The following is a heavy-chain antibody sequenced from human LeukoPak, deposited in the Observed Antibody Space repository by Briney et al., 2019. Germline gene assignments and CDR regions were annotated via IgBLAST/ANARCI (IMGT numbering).Heavy chain of an antibody. J-gene: IGHJ4*02. V-gene: IGHV3-30*02. CDR1: GFTFIGYG. Sequence: GGSLRLSCAASGFTFIGYGMHWVRQAPGKGLEWVAFIHYDGGNKYYADSVKGRFTISRDNSKNTLYLQMNSLRTEDTAVYYCAKTWEPKFGFDHWGQGTLVTVSS. CDR3: AKTWEPKFGFDH. CDR2: IHYDGGNK. D-gene: IGHD1-26*01.